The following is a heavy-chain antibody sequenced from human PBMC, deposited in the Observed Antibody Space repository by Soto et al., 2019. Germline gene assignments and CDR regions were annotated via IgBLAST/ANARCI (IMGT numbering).Heavy chain of an antibody. V-gene: IGHV1-69*13. CDR3: STSPDPVVVVAATPRYYFDY. CDR1: GGTFSSYA. J-gene: IGHJ4*02. CDR2: IIPIFGTA. D-gene: IGHD2-15*01. Sequence: GASVKVSCKASGGTFSSYAISWVRQAPGQGLEWMGGIIPIFGTANYAQKFQGRVTITADESTSTAYMELSSLRSEDTAVYYCSTSPDPVVVVAATPRYYFDYWGQGTLVTVSS.